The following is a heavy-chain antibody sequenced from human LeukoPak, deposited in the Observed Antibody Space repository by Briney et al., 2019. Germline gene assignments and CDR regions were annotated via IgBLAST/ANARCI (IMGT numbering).Heavy chain of an antibody. V-gene: IGHV3-15*01. CDR1: GFTFNNAW. CDR2: IKSKMSGGTT. J-gene: IGHJ3*01. Sequence: PGGSLTLSCTASGFTFNNAWMYWVRQAPGKGLEWVGRIKSKMSGGTTDYAAPVKGRFTISRDDSKNTLYLQMNSLKTEDTAVYYCTTDAPYYYGSGTKTDAFDLWGQGTMVTVSS. CDR3: TTDAPYYYGSGTKTDAFDL. D-gene: IGHD3-10*01.